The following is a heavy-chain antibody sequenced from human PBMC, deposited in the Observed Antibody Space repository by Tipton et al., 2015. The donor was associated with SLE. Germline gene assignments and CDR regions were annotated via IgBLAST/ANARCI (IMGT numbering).Heavy chain of an antibody. CDR3: AREQIVVVPAAILNWFDP. CDR1: GGSISGYY. V-gene: IGHV4-59*01. Sequence: TLSLTCTVSGGSISGYYWNWIRQPPGKGLEWVGYINYSGNTNYNPSLKGRVTISVDTSKTHLSLRLNSVTAADTAVYFCAREQIVVVPAAILNWFDPWGQGTLVTVSS. D-gene: IGHD2-2*01. J-gene: IGHJ5*02. CDR2: INYSGNT.